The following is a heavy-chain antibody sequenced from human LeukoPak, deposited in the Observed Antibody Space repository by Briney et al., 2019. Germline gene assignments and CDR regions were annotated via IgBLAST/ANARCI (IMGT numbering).Heavy chain of an antibody. V-gene: IGHV4-34*01. CDR1: GGSISGYY. CDR2: INHSGST. CDR3: AREGGIYRTNFDY. J-gene: IGHJ4*02. Sequence: PSETLSLTCAVYGGSISGYYWRWIRHPPGKGLEWIGEINHSGSTNYNASLKSRLTISVDTSKNQVSLKLTSVTAADTAVYYCAREGGIYRTNFDYWGQGTLVTVSS. D-gene: IGHD1-26*01.